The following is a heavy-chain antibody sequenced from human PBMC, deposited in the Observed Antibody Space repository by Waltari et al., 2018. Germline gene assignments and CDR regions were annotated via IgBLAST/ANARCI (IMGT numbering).Heavy chain of an antibody. CDR2: MFNSGST. CDR1: GGSFTGYS. V-gene: IGHV4-59*12. Sequence: QVQLQESGPGLVKPSETLSLPCTVSGGSFTGYSCRWNRPAPGKRLEWMGYMFNSGSTSYNPSLRSRVTILLDKSKNHFSLRLNSVTAADAAVYYCARPEESSGWAGSLQIWGQGTMVTVSS. J-gene: IGHJ3*02. D-gene: IGHD6-19*01. CDR3: ARPEESSGWAGSLQI.